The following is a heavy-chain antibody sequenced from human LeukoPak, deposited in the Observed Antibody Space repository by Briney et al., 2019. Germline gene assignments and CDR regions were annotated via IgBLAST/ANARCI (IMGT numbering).Heavy chain of an antibody. V-gene: IGHV1-8*01. D-gene: IGHD5-18*01. CDR3: ARDLSYSYGYSHDY. J-gene: IGHJ4*02. CDR2: MNPNRGNT. CDR1: GYTFTSYD. Sequence: ASVKVSCKASGYTFTSYDINWVRQATGQGLEWMGWMNPNRGNTGYAQKFQGRVTMTRNTSISTAYMELSRLRSDDTAVYYCARDLSYSYGYSHDYWGQGTLVTVSS.